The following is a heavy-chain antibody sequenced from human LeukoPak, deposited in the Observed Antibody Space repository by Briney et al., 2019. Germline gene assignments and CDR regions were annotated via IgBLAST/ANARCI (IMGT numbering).Heavy chain of an antibody. CDR2: ISSSSSYI. J-gene: IGHJ6*02. D-gene: IGHD3-10*01. Sequence: GGSLRLSCAASGFTFSSYSMNWVRQAPGKGLEWVSSISSSSSYIYYADSVKGRFTISRDNAKNSLYLQMNSLRAEDTAVYYCARDSGQLGKFYYYYGMDVWGQGTTVTVSS. CDR3: ARDSGQLGKFYYYYGMDV. V-gene: IGHV3-21*01. CDR1: GFTFSSYS.